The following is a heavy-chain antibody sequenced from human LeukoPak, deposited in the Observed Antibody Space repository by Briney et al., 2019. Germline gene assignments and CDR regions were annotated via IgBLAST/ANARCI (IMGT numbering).Heavy chain of an antibody. CDR3: ARDQVEMATIPFDY. Sequence: GGSLRLSCAASGFTFSSYSMNWVRQAPGKGLEWVSSISSSSSYIYYADSAKGRFTISRDNAKNSLYLQMNSLRAEDTAVYYCARDQVEMATIPFDYWGQGTLVTVSS. V-gene: IGHV3-21*01. CDR2: ISSSSSYI. J-gene: IGHJ4*02. CDR1: GFTFSSYS. D-gene: IGHD5-24*01.